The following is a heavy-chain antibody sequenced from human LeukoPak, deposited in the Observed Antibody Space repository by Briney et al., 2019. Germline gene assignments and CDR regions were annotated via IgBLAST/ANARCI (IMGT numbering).Heavy chain of an antibody. J-gene: IGHJ4*02. Sequence: SETLSLTCTVSGGSISSYYWSWIRQPAGKGLEWIGRIYTSGSTNYNPSLKTRVTMSVDTSKNQFSLKLSSVTAADTAVYYCARENYSSSSGPTVAYYFDYWGQGTLVTVSS. CDR2: IYTSGST. CDR3: ARENYSSSSGPTVAYYFDY. CDR1: GGSISSYY. V-gene: IGHV4-4*07. D-gene: IGHD6-6*01.